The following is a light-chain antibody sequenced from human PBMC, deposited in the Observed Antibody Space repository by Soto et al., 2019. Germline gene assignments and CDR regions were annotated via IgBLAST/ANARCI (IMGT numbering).Light chain of an antibody. CDR3: QQYTNWPPNT. Sequence: EILMTQPPDTLSVSPGESATLSCRASQRVYSNLAWYQQRPGQAPRLLIYGASTRATGVPARFSGRGSGTEFTLTISSLQSEDFAVYYCQQYTNWPPNTFGQGTRLEI. CDR1: QRVYSN. CDR2: GAS. V-gene: IGKV3-15*01. J-gene: IGKJ5*01.